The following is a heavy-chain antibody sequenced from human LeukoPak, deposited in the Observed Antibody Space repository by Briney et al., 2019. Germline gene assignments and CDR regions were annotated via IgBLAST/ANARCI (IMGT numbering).Heavy chain of an antibody. CDR2: IYTSGST. V-gene: IGHV4-4*07. J-gene: IGHJ6*03. Sequence: PPETLSLTCTVSGGSISSYYWSWIRQPAGKGLEWIGRIYTSGSTNYNPSLKSRVTMSVDTSKNQFSLKLSSVTAADTAVYYCARSQGRRFLPTPPYMDVWGKGTTVTVSS. D-gene: IGHD1-26*01. CDR1: GGSISSYY. CDR3: ARSQGRRFLPTPPYMDV.